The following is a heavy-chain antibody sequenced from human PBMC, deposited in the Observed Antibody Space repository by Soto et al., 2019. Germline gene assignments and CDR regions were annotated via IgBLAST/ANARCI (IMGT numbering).Heavy chain of an antibody. Sequence: TSETLSLTCAVYGGSFSGYYWSWIRQPPGKGLEWIGEINHSGSTNYNLSLKSRVTISVDTSKNQFSLKLSSVTAADTAVYYCARERINCSSTSCYSIMFDYWGQGTLVTVSS. J-gene: IGHJ4*02. D-gene: IGHD2-2*01. CDR3: ARERINCSSTSCYSIMFDY. V-gene: IGHV4-34*01. CDR2: INHSGST. CDR1: GGSFSGYY.